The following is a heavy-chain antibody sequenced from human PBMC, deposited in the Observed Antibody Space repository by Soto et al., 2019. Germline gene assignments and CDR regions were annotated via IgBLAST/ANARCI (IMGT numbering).Heavy chain of an antibody. CDR3: ASDRGSYALDY. J-gene: IGHJ4*02. D-gene: IGHD1-26*01. Sequence: QVQLVQSGAEMKKPWASVKVSCKASGYTFTSYGVCWVRPAPGQGLEWMGWMNAYNGHTNDAQKLQGRVTMTTDTSTSTAYMELRSLRSDDTAVYSCASDRGSYALDYWGQGTLVTVSS. CDR1: GYTFTSYG. V-gene: IGHV1-18*01. CDR2: MNAYNGHT.